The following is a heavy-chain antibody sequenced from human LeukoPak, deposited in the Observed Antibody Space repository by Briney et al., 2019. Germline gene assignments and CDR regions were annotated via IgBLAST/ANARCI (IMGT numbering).Heavy chain of an antibody. CDR2: IYFSGST. Sequence: KAGGSLRLSCAASGFTFSSYEMNWVRQPPGKGLEWIGSIYFSGSTYYNPSLNSRVTISVDTSKKQLSLKLKSVTAADTAVYYCASPSKWDLSDIAYWGPGTLVTVSS. V-gene: IGHV4-59*05. D-gene: IGHD1-26*01. CDR1: GFTFSSYE. J-gene: IGHJ4*02. CDR3: ASPSKWDLSDIAY.